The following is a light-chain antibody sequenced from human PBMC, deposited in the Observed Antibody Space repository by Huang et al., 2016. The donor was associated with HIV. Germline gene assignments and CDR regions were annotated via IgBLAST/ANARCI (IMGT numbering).Light chain of an antibody. CDR1: QGISNS. V-gene: IGKV1-NL1*01. CDR3: QQYYTSPT. CDR2: STS. J-gene: IGKJ1*01. Sequence: DIQMTQSPSSLSAFVGDTVTITCRASQGISNSVAWYQQKPGKAPKLLLYSTSSLERGVPSRFRGGGSGTDYTLTINSLQPDDFATYYCQQYYTSPTFGQGSKVEIK.